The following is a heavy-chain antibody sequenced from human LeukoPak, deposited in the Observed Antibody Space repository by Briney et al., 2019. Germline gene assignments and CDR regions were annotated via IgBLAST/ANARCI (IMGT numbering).Heavy chain of an antibody. CDR2: ISRTGNTM. J-gene: IGHJ4*02. D-gene: IGHD1-26*01. V-gene: IGHV3-48*03. CDR1: GFTFSSYE. Sequence: GGSLRLSRAASGFTFSSYEMNWVRQAPGKGLEWVSYISRTGNTMYYADSVKGRFTISRDNAKNSLYLQMNSLRAEDTAVYYCARLQYSGTYYYFDYWGQGTLVTVSS. CDR3: ARLQYSGTYYYFDY.